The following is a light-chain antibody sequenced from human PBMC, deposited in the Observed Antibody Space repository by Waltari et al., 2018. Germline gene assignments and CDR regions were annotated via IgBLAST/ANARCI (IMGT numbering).Light chain of an antibody. Sequence: EIVLTQSPGTLSLSPGERATLSCRARESVGRTLAWYQQKPGQAPRLLIYGASSRASGIADRFSGSGSGTDFSLTISRLEPEDFAVYYCQHYVRLPVTFGQGTKVDIK. J-gene: IGKJ1*01. CDR2: GAS. CDR3: QHYVRLPVT. CDR1: ESVGRT. V-gene: IGKV3-20*01.